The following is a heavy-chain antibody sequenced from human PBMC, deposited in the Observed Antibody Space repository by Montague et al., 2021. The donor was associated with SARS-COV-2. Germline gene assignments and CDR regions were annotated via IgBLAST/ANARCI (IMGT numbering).Heavy chain of an antibody. D-gene: IGHD3-3*01. CDR1: GGSISSNY. CDR2: IYYSGST. V-gene: IGHV4-59*12. CDR3: ARVAESTFYVFWGGYLRFYCFDD. Sequence: SETLSLTCTVSGGSISSNYCSWIRQPPGKGLEWIGYIYYSGSTNYNPSPNSRVTISVDTSKNQFSLKLSSVTAADTAVYYCARVAESTFYVFWGGYLRFYCFDDWGQGTPVTVSS. J-gene: IGHJ4*02.